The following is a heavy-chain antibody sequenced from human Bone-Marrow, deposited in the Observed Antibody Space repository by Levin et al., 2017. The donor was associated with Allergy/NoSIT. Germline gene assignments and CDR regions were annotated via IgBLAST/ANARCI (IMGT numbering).Heavy chain of an antibody. Sequence: GESLKISCAVSGFIFSNYGMHWVRQAPGKGLEWVAGIWHDGSNKNYADSVKGRFTISRDNSKDTLYLQMNSLRAEDTAVYYCARDSWDLMGYFQHWGQGTLVTVSS. CDR2: IWHDGSNK. D-gene: IGHD1-26*01. J-gene: IGHJ1*01. CDR3: ARDSWDLMGYFQH. V-gene: IGHV3-33*01. CDR1: GFIFSNYG.